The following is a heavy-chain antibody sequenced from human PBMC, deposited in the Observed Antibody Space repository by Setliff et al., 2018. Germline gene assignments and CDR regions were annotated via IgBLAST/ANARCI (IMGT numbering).Heavy chain of an antibody. CDR2: IIPILGIA. CDR3: ARDEDRDEMEIQGY. J-gene: IGHJ4*02. V-gene: IGHV1-69*10. D-gene: IGHD1-7*01. CDR1: GGTFSSYA. Sequence: GASVKVSCKASGGTFSSYAISWVRQAPGQGLEWMGGIIPILGIANYAQKFQGRVTITADTSTSIAYMELRSLRSDDTAVYYCARDEDRDEMEIQGYWGQGTRVTVSS.